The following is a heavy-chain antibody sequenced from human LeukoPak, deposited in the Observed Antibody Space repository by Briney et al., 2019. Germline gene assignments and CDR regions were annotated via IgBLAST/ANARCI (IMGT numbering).Heavy chain of an antibody. D-gene: IGHD4-17*01. CDR3: AKLTYGDSRGYYFDY. CDR1: GFTFSSYG. V-gene: IGHV3-30*18. CDR2: ISCDGSNK. J-gene: IGHJ4*02. Sequence: GSLRLSCAASGFTFSSYGMHWVRQAPGKGLEWVAVISCDGSNKYYADSVKGRFTISRDNSKNTLYLQMNSLRAEDTAVYYCAKLTYGDSRGYYFDYWGQGTLVTVSS.